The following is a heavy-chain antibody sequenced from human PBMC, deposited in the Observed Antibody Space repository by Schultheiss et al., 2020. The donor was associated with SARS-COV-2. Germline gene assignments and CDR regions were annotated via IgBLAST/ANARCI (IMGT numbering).Heavy chain of an antibody. V-gene: IGHV4-38-2*02. CDR3: ARDSDQLLPRTGGWFDP. CDR1: GYSISSGYY. CDR2: IYYSGST. J-gene: IGHJ5*02. D-gene: IGHD2-2*01. Sequence: SETLSLTCTVSGYSISSGYYWSWIRQPPGKGLEWIGYIYYSGSTNYNPSLKSRVTISVDTSKNQFSLKLSSVTAADTAVYYCARDSDQLLPRTGGWFDPWGQGTLVTVSS.